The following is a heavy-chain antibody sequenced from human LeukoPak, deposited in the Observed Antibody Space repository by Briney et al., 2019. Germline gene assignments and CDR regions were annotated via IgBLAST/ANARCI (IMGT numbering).Heavy chain of an antibody. V-gene: IGHV3-30*18. D-gene: IGHD5-12*01. CDR1: GFTFSSYG. CDR2: ISYDGSNK. CDR3: AKDRVKWLRLRGYFDY. J-gene: IGHJ4*02. Sequence: GGSLRLSCAASGFTFSSYGMHWVRQAPGKGLEWVAVISYDGSNKYYADSGKGRFTISRDNSKNTLYLQMNSLRAEDTAVYYCAKDRVKWLRLRGYFDYWGQGTLVTVSS.